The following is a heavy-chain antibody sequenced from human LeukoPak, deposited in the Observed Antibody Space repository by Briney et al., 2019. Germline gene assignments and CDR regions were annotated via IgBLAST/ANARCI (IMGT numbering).Heavy chain of an antibody. J-gene: IGHJ4*02. D-gene: IGHD3-3*01. CDR3: ARGGLRLLEWLSPFDY. CDR1: GFTFSSYW. CDR2: IKQDGSEK. Sequence: GGSLRLSCAASGFTFSSYWMSWVRQAPGKGLEWVANIKQDGSEKYYVDSVKGRFIIYRDNAKNSLYLQMNSLRVEDTAVYYCARGGLRLLEWLSPFDYWGQGTLVTVSS. V-gene: IGHV3-7*01.